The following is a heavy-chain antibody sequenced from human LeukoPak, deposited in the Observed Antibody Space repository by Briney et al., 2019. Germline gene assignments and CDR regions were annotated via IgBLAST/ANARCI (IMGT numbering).Heavy chain of an antibody. J-gene: IGHJ4*02. V-gene: IGHV1-8*03. CDR1: GYTFTSYD. CDR3: ASDYGDVSYFDY. Sequence: ASVKVSCKASGYTFTSYDINWERQATGQGLEWMGWMNPNSGNTGYAQKFQGRVTITRNTSISTAYMELSSLRSEDTAVYYCASDYGDVSYFDYWGQGTLVTVSS. D-gene: IGHD4-17*01. CDR2: MNPNSGNT.